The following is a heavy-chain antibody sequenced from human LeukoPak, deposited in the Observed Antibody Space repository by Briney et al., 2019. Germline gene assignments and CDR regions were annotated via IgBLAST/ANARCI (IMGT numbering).Heavy chain of an antibody. V-gene: IGHV1-18*01. D-gene: IGHD6-19*01. CDR3: ARDYPSYSSGWYIYFDY. CDR1: GYTFTSYG. CDR2: ISAYNGNT. J-gene: IGHJ4*02. Sequence: ASVTVSCMASGYTFTSYGISWVRQAPGQGLEWMGWISAYNGNTNYAQKLQGRVTMTTDTSTSTAYMELRSLRSDDTAVYYCARDYPSYSSGWYIYFDYWGQGTLVTVSS.